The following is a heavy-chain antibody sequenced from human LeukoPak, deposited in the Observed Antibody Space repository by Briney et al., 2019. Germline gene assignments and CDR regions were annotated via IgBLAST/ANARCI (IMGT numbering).Heavy chain of an antibody. CDR2: ISDSGSNT. D-gene: IGHD1-1*01. J-gene: IGHJ4*02. V-gene: IGHV3-23*01. CDR1: GFTFSIYA. CDR3: AKDGYSDY. Sequence: GGSLRLSCAASGFTFSIYAVSWVRRAPGKGLEWVSGISDSGSNTYYADSVKGRVTISRDSSKNTFYLHMSSLRAEDTAVYYCAKDGYSDYWGQGTLVTVSS.